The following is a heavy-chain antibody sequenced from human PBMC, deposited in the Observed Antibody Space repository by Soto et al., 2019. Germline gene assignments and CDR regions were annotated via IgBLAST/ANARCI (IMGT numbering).Heavy chain of an antibody. CDR3: ARGYSYGYHYYGMDV. D-gene: IGHD5-18*01. V-gene: IGHV1-69*12. Sequence: QVQLVQSGAEVKKPGSSVKVSCKASGGTFSSYAISWVRQAPGQGLEWMGGIIPIFGTANYAQKFQGRVTIXXDXSXNTAYMELSSLRSEDTAVYYCARGYSYGYHYYGMDVWGQGTTVTVSS. J-gene: IGHJ6*02. CDR2: IIPIFGTA. CDR1: GGTFSSYA.